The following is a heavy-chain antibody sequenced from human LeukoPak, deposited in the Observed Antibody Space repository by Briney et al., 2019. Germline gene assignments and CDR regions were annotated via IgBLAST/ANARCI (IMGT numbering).Heavy chain of an antibody. CDR1: GYTFINYY. V-gene: IGHV1-2*02. CDR2: INSNRGGT. CDR3: ARDHGDDAFDI. D-gene: IGHD3-3*01. J-gene: IGHJ3*02. Sequence: ASVKVSCKASGYTFINYYIHWVRQAPGQGLEWMGWINSNRGGTNYAQKFQGRVTMTRDTSISTAYMELRSVRSDDTAVYYCARDHGDDAFDIWGPGTMVTVSS.